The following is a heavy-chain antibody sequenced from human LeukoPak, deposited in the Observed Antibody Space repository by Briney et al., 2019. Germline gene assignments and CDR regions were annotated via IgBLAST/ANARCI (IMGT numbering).Heavy chain of an antibody. CDR2: INTNTGNP. Sequence: ASVKVSCKASGYTFTSYAMNWVRQAPGQGLEWMGWINTNTGNPTYAQGFTGRFVFSLDTSVSTAYLQISSLKAEDTAVYYCARENPSSSSVWFDPWGQGTLVTVSS. V-gene: IGHV7-4-1*02. CDR1: GYTFTSYA. J-gene: IGHJ5*02. CDR3: ARENPSSSSVWFDP. D-gene: IGHD6-6*01.